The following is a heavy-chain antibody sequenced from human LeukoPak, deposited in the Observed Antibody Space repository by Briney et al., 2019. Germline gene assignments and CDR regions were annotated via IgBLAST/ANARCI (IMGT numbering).Heavy chain of an antibody. D-gene: IGHD3-22*01. J-gene: IGHJ4*02. CDR1: GGSLSSYY. CDR2: IYYSGST. V-gene: IGHV4-59*01. CDR3: ARYYYDSSGYYFDY. Sequence: SETLSLTCTVSGGSLSSYYWSWLRQAPGKGLEWIGYIYYSGSTNYNPSLKSRVTISVDTSKNQFSLKLSSVTAADTAVYYCARYYYDSSGYYFDYWGQGTLVTVSS.